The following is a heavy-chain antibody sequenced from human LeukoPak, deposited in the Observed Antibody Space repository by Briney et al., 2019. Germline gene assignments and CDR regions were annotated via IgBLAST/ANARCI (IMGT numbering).Heavy chain of an antibody. J-gene: IGHJ3*02. CDR2: ISAYNGNT. CDR3: AGSYDYVWGSYVGAFDI. Sequence: ASVKVSCKASGYTFSGYYMHWVRQAPGQGLEWMGWISAYNGNTNYAQKLQGRVTMTTDTSTSTAYMELRSLRSDDTAVYYCAGSYDYVWGSYVGAFDIWGQGTMVTVSS. CDR1: GYTFSGYY. V-gene: IGHV1-18*04. D-gene: IGHD3-16*01.